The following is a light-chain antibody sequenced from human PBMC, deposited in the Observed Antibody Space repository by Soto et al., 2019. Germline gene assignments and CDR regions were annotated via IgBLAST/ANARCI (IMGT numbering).Light chain of an antibody. V-gene: IGKV1-33*01. CDR2: DAS. CDR1: QDISNY. CDR3: QQYDNLLT. J-gene: IGKJ4*01. Sequence: DLQMTQSPSSLSASVGDRVTITCQASQDISNYLNWYQQKPGKAPKLLIYDASNLETGVPSRFSGSGSGTDFTFTISSLQPEDIATYYCQQYDNLLTFGGGTKLEIK.